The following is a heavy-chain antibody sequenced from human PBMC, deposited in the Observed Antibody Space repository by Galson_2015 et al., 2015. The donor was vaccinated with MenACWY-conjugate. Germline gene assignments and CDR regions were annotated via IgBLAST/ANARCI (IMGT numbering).Heavy chain of an antibody. Sequence: SLRLSCAASGFTFSGHWMSWVRQAPGKRLEWVAYINDRGSPKYYADSVKGRFTISRDNAKNSLYLEMNTLRVEDTAVYYCARASDTSKKIDFRGPGTLITVSS. CDR3: ARASDTSKKIDF. CDR1: GFTFSGHW. D-gene: IGHD5-18*01. CDR2: INDRGSPK. J-gene: IGHJ4*02. V-gene: IGHV3-7*01.